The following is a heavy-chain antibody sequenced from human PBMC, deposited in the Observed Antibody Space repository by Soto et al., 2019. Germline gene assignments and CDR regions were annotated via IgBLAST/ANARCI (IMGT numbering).Heavy chain of an antibody. CDR1: GFTFSSYG. V-gene: IGHV3-33*01. CDR2: IWYDGSNK. CDR3: ARRRGHCSGGSCYGLDY. D-gene: IGHD2-15*01. Sequence: QVQLVESGGGVVQPGRSLRLSCAASGFTFSSYGMHWVRQAPGKGLEWVAVIWYDGSNKYYADSVKGRFTISRDNSKNTLYLQMNSPRAEDTAVYYCARRRGHCSGGSCYGLDYWGQGTLVTVSS. J-gene: IGHJ4*02.